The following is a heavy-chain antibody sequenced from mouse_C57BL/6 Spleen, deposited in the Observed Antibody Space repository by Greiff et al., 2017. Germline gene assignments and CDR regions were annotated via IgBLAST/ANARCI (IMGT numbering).Heavy chain of an antibody. D-gene: IGHD1-2*01. Sequence: QVQLQQPGAELVMPGASVKLSCKASGYTFTSYWMHWVKQRPGQGLEWIGEIDPSDSYTNYNQKFKGKSTLTVDKYSSTAYMQLSSLTSEDSAVYYCARDGTTAWHYWGQGTTLTVSS. CDR2: IDPSDSYT. CDR1: GYTFTSYW. CDR3: ARDGTTAWHY. J-gene: IGHJ2*01. V-gene: IGHV1-69*01.